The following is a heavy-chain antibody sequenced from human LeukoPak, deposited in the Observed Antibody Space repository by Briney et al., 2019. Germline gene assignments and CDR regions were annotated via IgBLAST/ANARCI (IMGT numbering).Heavy chain of an antibody. Sequence: SETLSLTCTVSGGSISSYYWSWIRQPPGKGLEWIGNIYYSGSTNYNPSLKSRVTISVDTSKNQFSLKLSSVTAADTAVYYCARGSSGWAPYYYYYYYMDVWGKGTTVTVSS. CDR2: IYYSGST. V-gene: IGHV4-59*12. CDR3: ARGSSGWAPYYYYYYYMDV. CDR1: GGSISSYY. J-gene: IGHJ6*03. D-gene: IGHD6-19*01.